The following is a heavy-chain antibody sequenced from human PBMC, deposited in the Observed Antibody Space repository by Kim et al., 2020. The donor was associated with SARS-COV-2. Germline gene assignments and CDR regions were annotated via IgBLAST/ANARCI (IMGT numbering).Heavy chain of an antibody. D-gene: IGHD5-18*01. CDR3: AKGHNTAMVKAYYYYYYGMDV. Sequence: GGSLRLSCAASGFTFSSYAMSWVRQAPGKGLEWVSAISGSGGSTYYADSVKGRFTISRDNSKNTLYLQMNSLRAEDTAVYYCAKGHNTAMVKAYYYYYYGMDVWGQGTTVTVSS. J-gene: IGHJ6*02. CDR1: GFTFSSYA. V-gene: IGHV3-23*01. CDR2: ISGSGGST.